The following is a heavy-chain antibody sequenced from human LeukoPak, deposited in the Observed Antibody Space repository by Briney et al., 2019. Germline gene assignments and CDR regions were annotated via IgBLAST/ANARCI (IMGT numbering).Heavy chain of an antibody. Sequence: PGGSLRLSCAASGFTFSNAWMSWVRQAPGKGLEWVGRIKSKTDGGTTDYAAPVKGRFTISRDDSKNTLYLQMNSLRAEDTAVYYCAKDGWFGELFNWGQGTLVTVSS. D-gene: IGHD3-10*01. CDR1: GFTFSNAW. J-gene: IGHJ4*02. CDR3: AKDGWFGELFN. V-gene: IGHV3-15*01. CDR2: IKSKTDGGTT.